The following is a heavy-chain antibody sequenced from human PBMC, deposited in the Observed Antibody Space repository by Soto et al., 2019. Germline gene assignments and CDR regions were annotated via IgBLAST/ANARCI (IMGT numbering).Heavy chain of an antibody. V-gene: IGHV1-18*01. Sequence: GASVKVSCKASGYTFTSYGISWARQAPGQGLEWMGWISAYNGNTNYAQKLQGRVTMTTDTSTSTAYMELRSLRSDDTAVYYCAREVSRDYGDYEWWWFDPWGQGTLVTVSS. CDR2: ISAYNGNT. CDR3: AREVSRDYGDYEWWWFDP. CDR1: GYTFTSYG. J-gene: IGHJ5*02. D-gene: IGHD4-17*01.